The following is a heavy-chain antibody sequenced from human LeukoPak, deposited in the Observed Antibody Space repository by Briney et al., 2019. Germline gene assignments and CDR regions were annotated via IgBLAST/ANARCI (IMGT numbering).Heavy chain of an antibody. V-gene: IGHV3-21*01. D-gene: IGHD5-24*01. CDR3: ARRDGYADY. CDR1: GFTFSSYS. CDR2: ISSSSNYI. Sequence: GGSLGLSCAASGFTFSSYSMNWVRQAPGKGLEWVSSISSSSNYIYYADSVKGRFTISRDNAKNSLYLQMNSLRAEDTAVYYCARRDGYADYWGQGTLVTVSS. J-gene: IGHJ4*02.